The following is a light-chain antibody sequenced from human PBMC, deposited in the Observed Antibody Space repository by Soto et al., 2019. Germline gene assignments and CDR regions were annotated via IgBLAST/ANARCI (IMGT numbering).Light chain of an antibody. V-gene: IGLV2-8*01. CDR1: SSDVGGYDR. CDR3: ASYGGRDDMI. J-gene: IGLJ2*01. CDR2: GDT. Sequence: QSVLTQPPSASGSPGQSVTISCTGTSSDVGGYDRVSWFQQHPGKAPKLIIYGDTDRISGVPYRFSGSKSGNTASLTVSGLQAEDEADYFCASYGGRDDMIFGGGTKVTVL.